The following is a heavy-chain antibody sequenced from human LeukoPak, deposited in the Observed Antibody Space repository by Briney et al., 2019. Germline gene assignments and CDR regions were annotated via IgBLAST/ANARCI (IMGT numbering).Heavy chain of an antibody. CDR2: IKQDGSEK. V-gene: IGHV3-7*01. CDR1: GFTFSYYW. J-gene: IGHJ6*02. CDR3: ARYDYSNYGMDV. Sequence: GGSLRLSCAASGFTFSYYWMSWVRQAPGKGLEWVANIKQDGSEKYYVDSVKGRFTISRDNAKNSLYLQMNGLRSEDTAVYYCARYDYSNYGMDVWGQGTTVTVSS. D-gene: IGHD4-11*01.